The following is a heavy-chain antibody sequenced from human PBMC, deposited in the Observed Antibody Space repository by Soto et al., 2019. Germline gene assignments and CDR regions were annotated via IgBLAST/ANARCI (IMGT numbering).Heavy chain of an antibody. CDR3: AKDPGYFENGLGYFQH. V-gene: IGHV3-9*01. CDR1: GFTFDDYA. Sequence: EVQLVESGGGLVQPGRSLRLSCAASGFTFDDYAMHWVRQAPGKGLEWVSGISWNSGSIGYADSVKGRFTISRDNAKNSLYLQMNSLRAEDTALYYCAKDPGYFENGLGYFQHWGQGTLVTVSS. CDR2: ISWNSGSI. D-gene: IGHD3-9*01. J-gene: IGHJ1*01.